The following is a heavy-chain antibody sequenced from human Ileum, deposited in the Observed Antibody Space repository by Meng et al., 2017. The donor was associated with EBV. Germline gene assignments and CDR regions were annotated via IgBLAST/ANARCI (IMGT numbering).Heavy chain of an antibody. CDR3: ARSIVVVPAAIYY. J-gene: IGHJ4*02. D-gene: IGHD2-2*01. V-gene: IGHV4-39*01. Sequence: QLPESGPGLVKPSETLSLTCTVSGGSISSSSYYWGWIRQPPGKGLEWIGSIYYSGSTYYNPSLKSRVTISVDTSKNQFSLKLSSVTAADTAVYYCARSIVVVPAAIYYWGQGTLVTVSS. CDR1: GGSISSSSYY. CDR2: IYYSGST.